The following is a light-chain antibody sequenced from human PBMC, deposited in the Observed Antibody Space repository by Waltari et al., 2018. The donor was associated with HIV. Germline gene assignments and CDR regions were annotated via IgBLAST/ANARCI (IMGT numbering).Light chain of an antibody. V-gene: IGLV6-57*04. CDR1: SGSLASNY. J-gene: IGLJ2*01. CDR3: QSYDSSNRGV. CDR2: EDN. Sequence: NFMLTQPHSVSESPGKTVTISCTRSSGSLASNYVQWYQQRPGSAPTTVIYEDNQRPSGVPDRFSGSIDSSSNSASLTISGLKTEDEADYYCQSYDSSNRGVFGGGTKLTVL.